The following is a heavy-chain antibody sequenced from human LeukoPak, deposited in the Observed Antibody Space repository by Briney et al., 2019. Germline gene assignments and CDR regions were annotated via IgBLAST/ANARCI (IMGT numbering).Heavy chain of an antibody. CDR1: GYTFTGYY. D-gene: IGHD3-22*01. CDR2: INPNSGGT. Sequence: APVKVSCKASGYTFTGYYMHWVRQAPGQGLEWMGWINPNSGGTNYAQKFQGRVTMTRDTSISTAYMELSRLRSDDTAVYYCARDKDYYDSSGLLGYWGQGTLVTVSS. CDR3: ARDKDYYDSSGLLGY. J-gene: IGHJ4*02. V-gene: IGHV1-2*02.